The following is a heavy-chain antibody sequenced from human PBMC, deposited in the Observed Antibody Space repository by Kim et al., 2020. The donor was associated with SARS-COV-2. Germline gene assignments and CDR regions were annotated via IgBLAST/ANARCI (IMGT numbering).Heavy chain of an antibody. Sequence: GGSLRLSCAASGFTFSSYEMNWVRQAPGKGLEWVSYISSSGSTIYYADSVKGRFTISRDNAKNSLYLQMNSLRAEDTAVYYCARGTRKYYGMDVWGQGTTVTVSS. CDR1: GFTFSSYE. J-gene: IGHJ6*02. V-gene: IGHV3-48*03. CDR2: ISSSGSTI. CDR3: ARGTRKYYGMDV.